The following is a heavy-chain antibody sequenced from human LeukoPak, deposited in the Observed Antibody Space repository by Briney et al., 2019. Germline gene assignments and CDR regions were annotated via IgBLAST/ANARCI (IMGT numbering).Heavy chain of an antibody. D-gene: IGHD6-19*01. CDR2: ISAYNGNT. J-gene: IGHJ3*02. CDR1: CYTFTSYG. V-gene: IGHV1-18*01. Sequence: ASVKVSCKASCYTFTSYGISWVRQAPGQGLEWMGWISAYNGNTNYAQKLQGRVTMTTDTSTSTAYMELRSLRSDDTAVYYCARDHIAVAGNAAFDIWGQGTMVTVSS. CDR3: ARDHIAVAGNAAFDI.